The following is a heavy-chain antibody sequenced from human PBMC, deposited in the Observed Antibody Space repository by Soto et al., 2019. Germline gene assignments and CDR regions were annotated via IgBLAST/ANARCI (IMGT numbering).Heavy chain of an antibody. CDR3: ARQLGGEQWLVVY. V-gene: IGHV4-39*01. D-gene: IGHD6-19*01. CDR2: IYYSGST. CDR1: GGSISSSSYY. Sequence: SETLSLTCTVSGGSISSSSYYWGWIRQPPGKGLEWIGSIYYSGSTYYNPSLKSRVTISVDTSKNQFSLKLSSVTAADTVVYYCARQLGGEQWLVVYWGQGTLVTVSS. J-gene: IGHJ4*02.